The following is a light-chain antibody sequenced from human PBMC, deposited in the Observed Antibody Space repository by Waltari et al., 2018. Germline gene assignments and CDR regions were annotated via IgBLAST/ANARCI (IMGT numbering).Light chain of an antibody. CDR3: GTWDSSLSGAV. CDR1: RSNIGNNY. Sequence: QSVLTQPPSVSAAPGQRVTISCSGGRSNIGNNYVSWYRQFPGTAPKLLRYEDTGLPPGLAGQFSCSMSGTSATLDITGLQAGDEADDYCGTWDSSLSGAVCGGGTHLTVL. J-gene: IGLJ7*01. CDR2: EDT. V-gene: IGLV1-51*02.